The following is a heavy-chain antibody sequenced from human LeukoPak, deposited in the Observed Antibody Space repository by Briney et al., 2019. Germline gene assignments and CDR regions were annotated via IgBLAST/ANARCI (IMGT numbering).Heavy chain of an antibody. CDR3: ARGSDFDSSGYYLYYFDY. CDR2: INHSGST. D-gene: IGHD3-22*01. Sequence: ASETLSLTCAVYGGSFSGYYWSWIRQPPGKGLEWIGEINHSGSTNYNPSLKSRVTISVDTSKNQFSLKLSSVTAADTAVYYCARGSDFDSSGYYLYYFDYWGQGTLVTVSS. CDR1: GGSFSGYY. J-gene: IGHJ4*02. V-gene: IGHV4-34*01.